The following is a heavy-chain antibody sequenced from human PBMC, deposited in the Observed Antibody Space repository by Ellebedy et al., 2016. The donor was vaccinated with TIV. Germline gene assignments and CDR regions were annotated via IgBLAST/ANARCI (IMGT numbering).Heavy chain of an antibody. CDR3: AVSRWAAAGLYYFDF. Sequence: PSETLSLTCAVSGFTFSYYALHRVRQDPGKGLEWVAVMSDDGTSEHYGDSVKGRFTISRDNSKNTLYMQMNSLRVEDTAVYYCAVSRWAAAGLYYFDFWGQGTLVTVSS. V-gene: IGHV3-30-3*01. CDR2: MSDDGTSE. D-gene: IGHD6-13*01. J-gene: IGHJ4*02. CDR1: GFTFSYYA.